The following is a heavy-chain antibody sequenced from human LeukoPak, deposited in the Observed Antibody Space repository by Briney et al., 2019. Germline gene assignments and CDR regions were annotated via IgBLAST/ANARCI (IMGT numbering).Heavy chain of an antibody. J-gene: IGHJ4*02. CDR1: GFHFSIYS. V-gene: IGHV3-21*01. CDR3: AREGAAGYYFDY. CDR2: ISSSSSYI. Sequence: GGSLLLSCAASGFHFSIYSMNWVRQAPGKGLEWVSSISSSSSYIYYADSVKGRFTISRDNAKNSLYLQMNSLRAEDTAVYYCAREGAAGYYFDYWGQGTLVTVSS. D-gene: IGHD6-13*01.